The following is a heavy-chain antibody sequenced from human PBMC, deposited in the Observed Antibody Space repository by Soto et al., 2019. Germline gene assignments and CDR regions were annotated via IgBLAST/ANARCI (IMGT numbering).Heavy chain of an antibody. D-gene: IGHD5-12*01. Sequence: QVQLVQSGAEVKKPGSSVKVSCKASGGTFSSYAISWVRQAPGQGLEWMGAIIPIFGTANYAQKFQGRVTITADESTSTAYMELSSLRSEDTAVYYCARDREPEMATTFFDYWGQGTLVTVSS. V-gene: IGHV1-69*01. CDR2: IIPIFGTA. CDR1: GGTFSSYA. J-gene: IGHJ4*02. CDR3: ARDREPEMATTFFDY.